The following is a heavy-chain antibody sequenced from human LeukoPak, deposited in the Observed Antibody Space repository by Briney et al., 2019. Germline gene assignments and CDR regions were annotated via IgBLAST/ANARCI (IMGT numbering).Heavy chain of an antibody. CDR3: TTEGGHLHSNPFDY. CDR2: IKSKTNGGTT. V-gene: IGHV3-15*01. CDR1: GFTFSNGW. J-gene: IGHJ4*02. Sequence: GGSLRLSCAASGFTFSNGWMSWVRQAPGKGLEWVGLIKSKTNGGTTDYAAPVKGRFSISRDDSRTTVYLQMNSLKTEDTAVYYCTTEGGHLHSNPFDYWGQGTLVTVSS. D-gene: IGHD2-15*01.